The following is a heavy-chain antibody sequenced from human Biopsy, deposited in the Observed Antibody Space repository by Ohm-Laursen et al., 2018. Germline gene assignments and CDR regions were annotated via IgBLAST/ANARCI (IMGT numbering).Heavy chain of an antibody. V-gene: IGHV1-2*02. CDR1: GYTFAGYY. D-gene: IGHD3-9*01. Sequence: SVTASYKASGYTFAGYYLHWVRQAPGHGLEWMGWINPNSGNANYAPSFQGRLIVTRDTSISTAYMELTSLTFNDTAIYYCARVPAYPSIDGYYGLDLWGQGTTVSVSS. CDR3: ARVPAYPSIDGYYGLDL. CDR2: INPNSGNA. J-gene: IGHJ6*02.